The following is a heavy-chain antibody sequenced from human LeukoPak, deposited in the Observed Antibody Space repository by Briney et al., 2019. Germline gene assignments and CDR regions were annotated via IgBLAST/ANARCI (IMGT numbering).Heavy chain of an antibody. V-gene: IGHV3-66*02. CDR3: ASSLYGDYYYYMDV. CDR2: IYSGGST. D-gene: IGHD4-17*01. J-gene: IGHJ6*03. CDR1: GLTVSSNY. Sequence: GSLRLSCAASGLTVSSNYMRWVRQAPGKGLEWVSVIYSGGSTYYTDSVKGRFTISRDNSQNTLYLQMNSLRAEDTAVYYCASSLYGDYYYYMDVWGKGTTVTVSS.